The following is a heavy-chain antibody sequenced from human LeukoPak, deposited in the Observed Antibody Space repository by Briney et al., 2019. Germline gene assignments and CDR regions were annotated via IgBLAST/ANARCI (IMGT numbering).Heavy chain of an antibody. CDR1: GFTFSSSA. Sequence: GSLRLSCAASGFTFSSSAMSWVRQAPGKGLEWVSAISNNGGYTYYADSVQGRFTISRDNSKSTLCLQMNSLRAEDTAVYYCAKQLGYCSDGSCYFPYWGQGTLVAVSS. CDR3: AKQLGYCSDGSCYFPY. D-gene: IGHD2-15*01. V-gene: IGHV3-23*01. CDR2: ISNNGGYT. J-gene: IGHJ4*02.